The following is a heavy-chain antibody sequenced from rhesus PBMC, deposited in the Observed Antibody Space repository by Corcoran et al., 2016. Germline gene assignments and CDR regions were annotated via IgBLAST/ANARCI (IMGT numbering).Heavy chain of an antibody. Sequence: DVQLVESGGGLVKPGGSLRLSCVASGFTFSSYEMHWVRQSPGKGLEWVSVFSESCGTIYYADSLKGRFTISRDNAKNSLFLQMNSLRAEDTAVYYCTRDGAAARFDYWGQGVLVTVSS. J-gene: IGHJ4*01. CDR2: FSESCGTI. V-gene: IGHV3-100*02. CDR1: GFTFSSYE. CDR3: TRDGAAARFDY. D-gene: IGHD6-25*01.